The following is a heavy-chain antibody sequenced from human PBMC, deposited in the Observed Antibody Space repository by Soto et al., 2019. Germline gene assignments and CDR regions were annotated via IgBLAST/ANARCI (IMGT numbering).Heavy chain of an antibody. Sequence: SETLSLTCTVSGGSISSGGYYWSWIRQHPGKGLEWIGYIYYSGSTYYNPSLKSRVTISVDTSKNQFSLKLSSVTAADTAVYYCARDVAIVVVPAAILPNYYYYGMDVWGQGTTVTVSS. CDR1: GGSISSGGYY. CDR2: IYYSGST. J-gene: IGHJ6*02. D-gene: IGHD2-2*02. V-gene: IGHV4-31*03. CDR3: ARDVAIVVVPAAILPNYYYYGMDV.